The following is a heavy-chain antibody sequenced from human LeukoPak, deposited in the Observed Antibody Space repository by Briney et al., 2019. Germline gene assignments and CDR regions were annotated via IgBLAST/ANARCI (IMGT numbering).Heavy chain of an antibody. V-gene: IGHV1-2*02. J-gene: IGHJ4*02. Sequence: ASVKVSCKASGYTFTGYYIHWVRQAPGQGGEWMGWIKPTSGGTSHAQNLQGRVTMTRDTSINTAYMELSGLRSDDTAVYYCARVREWEEISGAIPDYFDYWGQGTLVTVSS. D-gene: IGHD3-3*01. CDR2: IKPTSGGT. CDR1: GYTFTGYY. CDR3: ARVREWEEISGAIPDYFDY.